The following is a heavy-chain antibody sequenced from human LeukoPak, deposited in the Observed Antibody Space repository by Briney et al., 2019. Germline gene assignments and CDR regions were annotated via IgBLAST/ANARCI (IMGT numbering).Heavy chain of an antibody. D-gene: IGHD3-10*01. CDR1: GFTFSSYG. CDR3: AKDHGRDYYGSGRYDY. Sequence: GGSLRLSCAASGFTFSSYGMSWVRQAPGKGLEWVSAISGSGGSTYYADSVKGRFTICRDNSKNTLYLQMNSLRAEDTAVYYCAKDHGRDYYGSGRYDYWGQGTLVTVSS. CDR2: ISGSGGST. J-gene: IGHJ4*02. V-gene: IGHV3-23*01.